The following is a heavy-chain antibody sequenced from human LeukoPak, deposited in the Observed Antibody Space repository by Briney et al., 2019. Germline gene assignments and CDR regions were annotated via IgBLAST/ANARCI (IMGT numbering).Heavy chain of an antibody. CDR2: IYSGGST. CDR1: GFTVSNNY. Sequence: GGSLRLSCAASGFTVSNNYMSWVRQAPGKGLEWVSGIYSGGSTFYADSVKGRFTISRDNSKNTLYLQMNSLRAEDTAVYYCARSPYSSSWYEYWGQGTLVTVSS. D-gene: IGHD6-13*01. CDR3: ARSPYSSSWYEY. J-gene: IGHJ4*02. V-gene: IGHV3-66*01.